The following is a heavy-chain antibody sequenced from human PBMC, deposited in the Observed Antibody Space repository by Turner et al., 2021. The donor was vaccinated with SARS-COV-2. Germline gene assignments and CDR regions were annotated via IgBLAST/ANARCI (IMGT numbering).Heavy chain of an antibody. CDR3: AREGAWGDGYPNDY. CDR2: ISYDGTNK. D-gene: IGHD5-12*01. Sequence: QVQLVESGGGVVQPGRSLTLSWASSGFTFSTYGMHWVRQAPGKGLEWVAVISYDGTNKYYLDSVRGRFTISRDNSKNTLYLQMNSLRAEDTAVYYCAREGAWGDGYPNDYWGQGTLVTVSS. CDR1: GFTFSTYG. J-gene: IGHJ4*02. V-gene: IGHV3-30*03.